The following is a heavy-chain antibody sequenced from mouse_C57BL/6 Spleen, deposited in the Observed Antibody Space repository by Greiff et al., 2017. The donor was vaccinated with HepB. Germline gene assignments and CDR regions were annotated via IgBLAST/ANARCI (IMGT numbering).Heavy chain of an antibody. CDR2: IYPGDGDT. V-gene: IGHV1-82*01. Sequence: QVQLKESGPELVKPGASVKISCKASGYAFSSSWMNWVKQRPGKGLEWIGRIYPGDGDTNYNGKFKGKATLTADKSSSTAYMQLSSLTSEDSAVYFCARDDYDEAFAYWGQGTLVTVSA. D-gene: IGHD2-4*01. J-gene: IGHJ3*01. CDR3: ARDDYDEAFAY. CDR1: GYAFSSSW.